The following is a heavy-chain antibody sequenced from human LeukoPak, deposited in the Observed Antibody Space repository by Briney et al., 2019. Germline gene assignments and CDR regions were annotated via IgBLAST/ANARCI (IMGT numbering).Heavy chain of an antibody. J-gene: IGHJ4*02. CDR2: ISYDGSNK. CDR1: GFTLSSYG. D-gene: IGHD3-9*01. Sequence: GGSLRLSCAVSGFTLSSYGVHWVRQAPGKGLEWVAVISYDGSNKYYADSVKGRFTISRDNSKSTLYLQMNSLRAEDTAAYYCAKGFDWFFDYWGQGTLVTVSS. V-gene: IGHV3-30*18. CDR3: AKGFDWFFDY.